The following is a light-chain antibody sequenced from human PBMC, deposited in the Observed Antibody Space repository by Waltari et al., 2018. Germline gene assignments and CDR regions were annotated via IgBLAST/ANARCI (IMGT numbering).Light chain of an antibody. Sequence: DIQMTQSPSSLSASVGDRVTTTCRASQSISSYLNWYQQKPGKAPKLLIYAASSLQSGVPSRFSGSGSGTDFTLTISSLQPEDFATYYCQQSYSTPRTFGQGP. CDR2: AAS. CDR3: QQSYSTPRT. CDR1: QSISSY. V-gene: IGKV1-39*01. J-gene: IGKJ1*01.